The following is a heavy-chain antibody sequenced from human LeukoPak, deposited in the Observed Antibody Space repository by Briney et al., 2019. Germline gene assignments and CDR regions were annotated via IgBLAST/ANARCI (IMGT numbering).Heavy chain of an antibody. CDR1: GGSISSYY. CDR3: ARDEYYDFWSGQKGGFDY. Sequence: PSETLSLTCTVSGGSISSYYWSWIRQPAGKGLEWIGRIYTSGSTNYNPSLKSRVTMSVDTSKNQFSLKLSSVTAADTAVYYCARDEYYDFWSGQKGGFDYWGQETLVTVSS. J-gene: IGHJ4*02. CDR2: IYTSGST. D-gene: IGHD3-3*01. V-gene: IGHV4-4*07.